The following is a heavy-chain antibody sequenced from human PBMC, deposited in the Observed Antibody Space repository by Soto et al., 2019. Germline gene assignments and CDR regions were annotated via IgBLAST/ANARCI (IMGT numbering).Heavy chain of an antibody. CDR3: ARAVVVVPAAIVDY. J-gene: IGHJ4*02. CDR1: GFTFSSYS. Sequence: GGSLRLSCAASGFTFSSYSMNWVRQAPGKGLEWVSYISSSSSTIYYADSVKGRFTISRDNAKNSLYLQMNSLRAEDTAVYYCARAVVVVPAAIVDYWGQGTLVTVSS. V-gene: IGHV3-48*01. D-gene: IGHD2-2*02. CDR2: ISSSSSTI.